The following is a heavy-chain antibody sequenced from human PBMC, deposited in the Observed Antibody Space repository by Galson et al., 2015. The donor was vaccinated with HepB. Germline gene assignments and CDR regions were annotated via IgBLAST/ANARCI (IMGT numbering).Heavy chain of an antibody. V-gene: IGHV3-30*04. CDR3: AGSGDSSGYQSPIDYYYYGMDV. CDR1: GFTFSSYA. CDR2: ISYDGSNK. Sequence: SLRLSCAASGFTFSSYAMHWVRQAPGKGLEWVAVISYDGSNKYYADSVKGRFTISRDNSKNTLYLQMNSLRAEDTAVYYCAGSGDSSGYQSPIDYYYYGMDVWGQGTMVTVS. D-gene: IGHD3-22*01. J-gene: IGHJ6*02.